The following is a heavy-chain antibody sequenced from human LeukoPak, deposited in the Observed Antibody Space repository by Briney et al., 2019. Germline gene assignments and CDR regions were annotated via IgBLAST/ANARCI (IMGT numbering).Heavy chain of an antibody. Sequence: GESLKVSCKASGYTFTSYGISWVRQAPGQGLEWMGWISAYNGNTNYAQKLQGRVTMTTDTSTSTAYIELRSLRSDDTAVYYCARDPIPSGSYKYNWFDPWGQGTLVTVSS. CDR1: GYTFTSYG. V-gene: IGHV1-18*01. CDR2: ISAYNGNT. CDR3: ARDPIPSGSYKYNWFDP. D-gene: IGHD1-26*01. J-gene: IGHJ5*02.